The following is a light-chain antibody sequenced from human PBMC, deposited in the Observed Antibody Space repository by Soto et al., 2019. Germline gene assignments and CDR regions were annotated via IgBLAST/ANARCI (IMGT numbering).Light chain of an antibody. Sequence: QSALTQPASVSGSPRQSITISCTGTSSDVGADKSVSWYQQHPGKAPRLVIYGVSDRPSGASSRFTGSKSGNTASLTISGLQAEDEADYYCSSYTSSSTYVFGTGTKLTVL. CDR1: SSDVGADKS. CDR3: SSYTSSSTYV. V-gene: IGLV2-14*01. CDR2: GVS. J-gene: IGLJ1*01.